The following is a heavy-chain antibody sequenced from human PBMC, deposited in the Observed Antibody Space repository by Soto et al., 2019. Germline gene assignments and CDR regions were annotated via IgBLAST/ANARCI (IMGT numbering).Heavy chain of an antibody. Sequence: SETLSLTYAVYGGSFSGYYWSWIRQPPGKGLEWIGEINHSGSTNYNPSLKSRVTISVDTSKNQFSLKLRSVTAADTALYFCAIHRTSVVTQAYFDLCGPGSLVIVSS. D-gene: IGHD2-21*02. V-gene: IGHV4-34*01. CDR2: INHSGST. CDR1: GGSFSGYY. CDR3: AIHRTSVVTQAYFDL. J-gene: IGHJ4*02.